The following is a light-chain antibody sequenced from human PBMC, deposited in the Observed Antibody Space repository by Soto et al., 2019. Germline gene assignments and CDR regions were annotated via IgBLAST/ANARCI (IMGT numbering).Light chain of an antibody. J-gene: IGKJ3*01. CDR1: RATSNY. V-gene: IGKV1-27*01. Sequence: DSQMTQSPSSLSAAVGDRVTITCRASRATSNYLAWYQQKPGQVPKVLIYAASTLQSGVPSRFSGSGSGTDFTLTISSLQPEDLATYYCQKYNSASETFGPGTKVEIK. CDR2: AAS. CDR3: QKYNSASET.